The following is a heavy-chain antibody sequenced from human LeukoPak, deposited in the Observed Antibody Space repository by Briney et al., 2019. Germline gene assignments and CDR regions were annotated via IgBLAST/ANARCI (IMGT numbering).Heavy chain of an antibody. Sequence: PSETLSLTCIVTDGSISTSSYYWGWIRQPPGKGLEWIGTIYYSGSTYDNPSLKSRVTISVDTSKNQFSLNLRSVTAADTAVYYFARRQVQGMLHYWSQGTLVTVSS. J-gene: IGHJ4*02. V-gene: IGHV4-39*01. CDR1: DGSISTSSYY. CDR3: ARRQVQGMLHY. D-gene: IGHD3-16*01. CDR2: IYYSGST.